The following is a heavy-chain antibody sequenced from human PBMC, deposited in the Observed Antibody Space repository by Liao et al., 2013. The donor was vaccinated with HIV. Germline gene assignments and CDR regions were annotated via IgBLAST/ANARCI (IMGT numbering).Heavy chain of an antibody. CDR3: ARASNILTGYYTGGYFQH. CDR1: GGSFSGYY. Sequence: QVQLQQWGAGLLKPSETLSLTCAVYGGSFSGYYWGWIRQPPGKGLEWIGSIYYSGSTYYNPSLKSRVTISVDTSKNQFSLKLSSVTAADTAVYYCARASNILTGYYTGGYFQHWGQGTLVTVSS. J-gene: IGHJ1*01. CDR2: IYYSGST. D-gene: IGHD3-9*01. V-gene: IGHV4-34*01.